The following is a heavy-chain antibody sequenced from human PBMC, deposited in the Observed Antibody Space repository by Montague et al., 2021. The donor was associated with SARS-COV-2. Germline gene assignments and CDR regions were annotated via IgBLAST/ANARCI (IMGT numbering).Heavy chain of an antibody. D-gene: IGHD4/OR15-4a*01. CDR3: ARVISAVAGANFYFDY. V-gene: IGHV4-38-2*02. CDR1: GGSISSGSY. J-gene: IGHJ4*02. CDR2: SDHSGIT. Sequence: SETLSLTCIVSGGSISSGSYWGWIRQPPGKGLEWIGTSDHSGITYYSPSLKSRVTISLDTSKNQFSLNLDSVTASDTAMYYCARVISAVAGANFYFDYWGQGTLVTVSS.